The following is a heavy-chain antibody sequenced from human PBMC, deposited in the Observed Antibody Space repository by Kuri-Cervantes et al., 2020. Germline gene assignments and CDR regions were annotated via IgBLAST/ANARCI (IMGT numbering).Heavy chain of an antibody. D-gene: IGHD3-3*01. V-gene: IGHV3-30-3*01. CDR2: ISYDGSNK. J-gene: IGHJ6*02. Sequence: GESLKITCAASGFTFSSYAMHWVRQAPGKGLEWVAVISYDGSNKYYADSVKGRFTISRDNSKNKLYLQMNSLRAEDTAVYYCARKVGLRFFEGGMDVWGQGTTVTVSS. CDR3: ARKVGLRFFEGGMDV. CDR1: GFTFSSYA.